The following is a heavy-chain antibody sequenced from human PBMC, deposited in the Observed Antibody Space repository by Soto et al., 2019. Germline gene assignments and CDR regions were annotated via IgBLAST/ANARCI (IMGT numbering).Heavy chain of an antibody. CDR3: AKRGECLGDCNRNYYDS. J-gene: IGHJ4*02. D-gene: IGHD2-21*02. CDR1: GDSISSRNW. V-gene: IGHV4-4*02. CDR2: ISQSGTT. Sequence: QMQLQESGPGLVKPSETLSLTCAVSGDSISSRNWWSWVRQPPGKGLEWIGEISQSGTTNYNPSLECRVTVSADTSKNQFSLQLRSVTAADTAMYYCAKRGECLGDCNRNYYDSWGQGIQVTVSS.